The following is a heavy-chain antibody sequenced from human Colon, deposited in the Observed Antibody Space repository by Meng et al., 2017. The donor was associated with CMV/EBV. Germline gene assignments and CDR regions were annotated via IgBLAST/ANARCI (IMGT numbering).Heavy chain of an antibody. CDR2: INVYDGDA. CDR1: GYSFISYS. Sequence: ASVKVSCKASGYSFISYSITWVRHVPGQGLEWMGWINVYDGDAKYAQKLQGRVTLTRDTATNTAYMELSSLRSEDTAVYYCARVEIVVVPAAIRLPDYWGQGTLVTVSS. J-gene: IGHJ4*02. D-gene: IGHD2-2*03. V-gene: IGHV1-18*01. CDR3: ARVEIVVVPAAIRLPDY.